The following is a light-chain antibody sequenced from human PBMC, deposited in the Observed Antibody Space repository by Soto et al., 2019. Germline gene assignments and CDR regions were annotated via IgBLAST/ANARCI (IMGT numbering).Light chain of an antibody. CDR1: TNDVGGYNY. CDR3: AAWDDSLNALV. V-gene: IGLV2-14*01. CDR2: EVN. Sequence: QSALTQPASVSGSPGQSITISCTGTTNDVGGYNYVSWYQQLPGNAPKLIIYEVNHRPSGVSNRFSGSKSGSTASLAISGLQSEDEADYFCAAWDDSLNALVFGGGTKLTVL. J-gene: IGLJ3*02.